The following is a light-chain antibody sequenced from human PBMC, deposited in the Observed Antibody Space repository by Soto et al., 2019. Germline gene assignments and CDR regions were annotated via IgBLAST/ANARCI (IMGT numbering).Light chain of an antibody. CDR2: AAS. J-gene: IGKJ4*01. CDR1: QSISSY. V-gene: IGKV1-39*01. Sequence: DIQMTQSPSSLSASVGDRVTITCRASQSISSYLNWYQQKPGKAPLLMIYAASNLQSGVPSRFSGSGSGTDFTLTISSLQPEDFATYYCHQTSNIPFTFGGGTKVEIK. CDR3: HQTSNIPFT.